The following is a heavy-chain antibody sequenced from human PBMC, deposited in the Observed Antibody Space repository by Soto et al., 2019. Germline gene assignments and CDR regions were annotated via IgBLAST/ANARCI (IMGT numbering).Heavy chain of an antibody. Sequence: SETLSLTCTVSGISVSTSDYYWGWVRQPPGKGLDWIGNIYYSGSTFYNPSLGSRVTLSVDTSKNQFSLRLNSVTAADTAVYFCAGFVVPASRNSDFDYWGQGTLVTVS. CDR3: AGFVVPASRNSDFDY. V-gene: IGHV4-39*01. J-gene: IGHJ4*02. D-gene: IGHD2-15*01. CDR2: IYYSGST. CDR1: GISVSTSDYY.